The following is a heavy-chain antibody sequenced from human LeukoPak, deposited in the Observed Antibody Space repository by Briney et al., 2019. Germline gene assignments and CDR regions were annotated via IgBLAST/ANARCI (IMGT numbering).Heavy chain of an antibody. D-gene: IGHD3-9*01. CDR2: ILGSSGST. CDR3: AKWGDYDVLTGYYVPDY. CDR1: GFTFSNYA. V-gene: IGHV3-23*01. J-gene: IGHJ4*02. Sequence: GGSLRLSCAASGFTFSNYAMSWVRQAPGKGLEWVSAILGSSGSTYYADSVKGRFTVSRDNSKSTLYLQMNSLRAEDTALYYCAKWGDYDVLTGYYVPDYWGQGTLVTVSS.